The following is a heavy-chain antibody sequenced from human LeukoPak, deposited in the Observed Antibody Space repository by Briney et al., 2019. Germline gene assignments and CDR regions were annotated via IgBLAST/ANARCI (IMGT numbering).Heavy chain of an antibody. V-gene: IGHV3-33*01. CDR2: IWYDGSNK. J-gene: IGHJ3*02. D-gene: IGHD2-15*01. CDR1: GFTFSSYG. Sequence: GGSLRLSCAASGFTFSSYGMHWVRQAPGKGLEWVAVIWYDGSNKYYADSVKGRFTISRDNSKNTLYLQMNSPRAEDTAVYYCARERVVAATLDAFDIWGQGTMVTVSS. CDR3: ARERVVAATLDAFDI.